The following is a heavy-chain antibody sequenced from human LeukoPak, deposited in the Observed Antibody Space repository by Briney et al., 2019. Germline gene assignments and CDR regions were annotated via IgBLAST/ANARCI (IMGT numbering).Heavy chain of an antibody. Sequence: PSETLSLTCAVYGGSFSGYYWSWIRQPPGKGLEWIGEINHSGSTNYNPSLKSRVTISVDTSKRQFSLKLSSVTAADTAVYYCARSLGYLTQAAGYWGQGTLVTVSS. V-gene: IGHV4-34*01. D-gene: IGHD3-22*01. J-gene: IGHJ4*02. CDR2: INHSGST. CDR3: ARSLGYLTQAAGY. CDR1: GGSFSGYY.